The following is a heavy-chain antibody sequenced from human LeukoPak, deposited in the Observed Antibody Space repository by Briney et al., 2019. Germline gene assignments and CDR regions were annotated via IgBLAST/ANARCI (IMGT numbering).Heavy chain of an antibody. D-gene: IGHD2-2*01. CDR3: ARARGYCSSTSCFMGGYMDV. CDR1: GYTFTSYG. J-gene: IGHJ6*03. V-gene: IGHV1-18*01. CDR2: ISAYNGNT. Sequence: ASVKVSCKASGYTFTSYGISWVRQAPGQGLEWMGWISAYNGNTNYAQKLQGRVTMTTDTSTSTAYMELRSLRSDDTAVYYCARARGYCSSTSCFMGGYMDVWGKGTTVTVSS.